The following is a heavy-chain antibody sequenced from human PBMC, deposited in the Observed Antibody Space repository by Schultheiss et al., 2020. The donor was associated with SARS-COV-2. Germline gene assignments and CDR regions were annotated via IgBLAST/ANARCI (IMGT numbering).Heavy chain of an antibody. D-gene: IGHD1-26*01. CDR2: ISYDGSNK. J-gene: IGHJ4*02. CDR1: GFTFSSYG. CDR3: AVKTSGSYDFAY. V-gene: IGHV3-30*03. Sequence: GGSLRLSCAASGFTFSSYGMHWVRQAPGKGLEWVAVISYDGSNKYYADSVKGRFTISRDNAKNSLYLQMNSLRAEDTAIYYCAVKTSGSYDFAYWGQGTLVTVSS.